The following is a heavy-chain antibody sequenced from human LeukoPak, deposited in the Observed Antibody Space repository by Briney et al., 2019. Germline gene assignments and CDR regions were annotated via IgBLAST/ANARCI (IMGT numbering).Heavy chain of an antibody. CDR1: GYTFTGHY. V-gene: IGHV7-4-1*02. CDR3: ARALGIAAAGNAFY. D-gene: IGHD6-13*01. Sequence: ASVTVSCKASGYTFTGHYMHWVRQAPGHGLEWMGWINTNTGNPTYAQGFIGRFVFSLDTSLSTAYLRISSLKAEDTAVYYCARALGIAAAGNAFYWGQGTLVTVSS. J-gene: IGHJ4*02. CDR2: INTNTGNP.